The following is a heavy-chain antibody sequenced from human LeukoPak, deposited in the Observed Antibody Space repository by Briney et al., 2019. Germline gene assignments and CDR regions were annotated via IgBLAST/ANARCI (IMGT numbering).Heavy chain of an antibody. CDR1: GFTLSSYA. V-gene: IGHV3-23*01. CDR3: AKDLCSGGSCYYGLDY. CDR2: ISGSGGST. Sequence: GGSLRLSCAASGFTLSSYAMSWVRQAPGKGLEWVSAISGSGGSTYYADSVKGRFTISRDNSKNTLYLQMNSLRAEDTAVYYCAKDLCSGGSCYYGLDYWGQGTLVTVSS. D-gene: IGHD2-15*01. J-gene: IGHJ4*02.